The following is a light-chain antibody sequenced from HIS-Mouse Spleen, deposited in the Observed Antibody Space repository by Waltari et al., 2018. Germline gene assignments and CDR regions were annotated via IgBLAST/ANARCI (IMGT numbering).Light chain of an antibody. J-gene: IGKJ3*01. Sequence: DIQMTQSPSTLSASVGDRVTITCRASQSISSWLAWYQQKPGKAPKLLIYKASSLESGVPSRFSGSGSGTEFTITISSLQPDDFATYYCQQYNSYSVTFGPGTKVDIK. CDR2: KAS. V-gene: IGKV1-5*03. CDR1: QSISSW. CDR3: QQYNSYSVT.